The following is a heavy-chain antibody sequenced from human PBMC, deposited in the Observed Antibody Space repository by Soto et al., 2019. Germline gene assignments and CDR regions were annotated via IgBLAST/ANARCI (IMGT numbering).Heavy chain of an antibody. Sequence: SETLSLTCTVSGGSISSYYWSWIRQPPGKGLEWIGYIYYSGSTNYNPSLKSRVTISVDTSKNQFSLKLSSVTAADTAVYYCARDKITGILDYWGQGTLVTVSS. J-gene: IGHJ4*02. CDR3: ARDKITGILDY. CDR2: IYYSGST. V-gene: IGHV4-59*12. D-gene: IGHD1-20*01. CDR1: GGSISSYY.